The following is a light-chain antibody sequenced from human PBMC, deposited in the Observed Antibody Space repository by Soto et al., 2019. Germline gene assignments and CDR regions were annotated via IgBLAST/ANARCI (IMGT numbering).Light chain of an antibody. Sequence: IHSTRSPSSLSASVVGIIFITWRASQVIYNELAWYQQKLGKAPKLLISAATTLQSGVPSRFSGSGSGTEFTLTISSLQPEDFATYYCQQVISYPLTFGGGTKVDIK. V-gene: IGKV1-9*01. CDR1: QVIYNE. CDR3: QQVISYPLT. CDR2: AAT. J-gene: IGKJ4*01.